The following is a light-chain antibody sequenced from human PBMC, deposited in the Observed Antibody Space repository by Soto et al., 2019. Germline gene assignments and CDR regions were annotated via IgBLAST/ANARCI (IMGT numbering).Light chain of an antibody. J-gene: IGKJ5*01. CDR3: QQSYSALSIT. CDR2: AAS. Sequence: DIHMTQSPSSLSASVGDRVTITCRASESIARHLNRYQQKPGKAPKLLIYAASSLQNGVPSRFRGGGSGTDFTLTISNLQPEDFATYYCQQSYSALSITFGQGTRLEIK. CDR1: ESIARH. V-gene: IGKV1-39*01.